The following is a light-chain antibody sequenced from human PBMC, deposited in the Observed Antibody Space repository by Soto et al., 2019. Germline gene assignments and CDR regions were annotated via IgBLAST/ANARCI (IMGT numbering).Light chain of an antibody. CDR1: SGYSNYK. J-gene: IGLJ2*01. Sequence: QAVLTQPPSASASLGASVTLTCTLSSGYSNYKVDWYQQRPGKGPRFVMRAGTGGIVGSKGDGIPDRFSVLGSGLNRYLTIKNIREEDESDYHCGADHGSGSNFLFVVFGGGTKLTVL. V-gene: IGLV9-49*01. CDR2: AGTGGIVG. CDR3: GADHGSGSNFLFVV.